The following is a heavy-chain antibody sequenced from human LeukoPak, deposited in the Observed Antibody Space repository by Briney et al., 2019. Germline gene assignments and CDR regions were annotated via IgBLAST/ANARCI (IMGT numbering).Heavy chain of an antibody. CDR2: INPSGGST. CDR1: GYTFTSYY. CDR3: ARDLQPKIAVAGTVSDY. J-gene: IGHJ4*02. V-gene: IGHV1-46*01. D-gene: IGHD6-19*01. Sequence: ASVKVSCKASGYTFTSYYMHWVQQAPGQGLEWMGIINPSGGSTSYAQKFQGRVTMTRDTSTSTVYMELSSLRSEDTAVYYCARDLQPKIAVAGTVSDYWGQGTLVTVSS.